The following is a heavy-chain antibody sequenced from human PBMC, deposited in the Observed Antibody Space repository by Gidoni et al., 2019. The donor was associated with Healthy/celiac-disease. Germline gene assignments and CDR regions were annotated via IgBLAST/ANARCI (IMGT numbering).Heavy chain of an antibody. CDR1: GYPISSGYY. CDR3: ARDSYYYDSSGYYYGWYFDL. CDR2: IYHSGST. Sequence: QVQLQESGPGLVKPSETLSLTCTVSGYPISSGYYWGWIRQPPGKGLEWIGSIYHSGSTYSNPSLKSRVTISVDTSKNQFSLKLSSVTAADTAVYYCARDSYYYDSSGYYYGWYFDLWGRGTLVTVSS. D-gene: IGHD3-22*01. V-gene: IGHV4-38-2*02. J-gene: IGHJ2*01.